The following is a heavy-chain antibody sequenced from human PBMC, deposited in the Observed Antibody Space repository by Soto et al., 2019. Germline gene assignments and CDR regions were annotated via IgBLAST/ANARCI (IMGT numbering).Heavy chain of an antibody. CDR3: AADRTYCGGDCYVD. Sequence: QMQLVQSGPEVKKPGTSVKVSCKASRFTFTSSAVQWVRQARGQRLEWIGWIVVGSGNTNYAHKFQERVTITRDMSTSPVYMEVSSLRSEDTAVYYCAADRTYCGGDCYVDWGQGTLVTVSS. V-gene: IGHV1-58*01. CDR2: IVVGSGNT. CDR1: RFTFTSSA. J-gene: IGHJ4*02. D-gene: IGHD2-21*02.